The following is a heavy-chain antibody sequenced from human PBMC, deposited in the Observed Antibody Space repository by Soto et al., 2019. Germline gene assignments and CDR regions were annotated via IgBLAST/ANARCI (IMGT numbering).Heavy chain of an antibody. CDR3: ARANGPNGMDV. CDR2: IFPILGTV. D-gene: IGHD1-1*01. V-gene: IGHV1-69*08. J-gene: IGHJ6*02. CDR1: GGTFSSYT. Sequence: QVHLVQSGAEVKKPGSSVKVSCKASGGTFSSYTFTWVRQAPGQGLEWMGKIFPILGTVNYAQKFQGRVTITADKSTSTAYMYLSSLRSEDTAVYYCARANGPNGMDVWGQGTTVTVSS.